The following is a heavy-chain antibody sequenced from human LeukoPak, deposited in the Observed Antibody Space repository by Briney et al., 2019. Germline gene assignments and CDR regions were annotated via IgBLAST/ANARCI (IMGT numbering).Heavy chain of an antibody. CDR1: DDSITMYY. V-gene: IGHV4-59*01. D-gene: IGHD4-11*01. J-gene: IGHJ6*03. Sequence: PSETLSLSCTVSDDSITMYYWTWIRQPPGKGLEWIGYVDHTGSTKFNPSLNGRVSISRDTSNNFFSLRLRSVTAADTAVYFCARGRVSSSTWYSTYYYFFYMDFWGKGTTVTVSS. CDR2: VDHTGST. CDR3: ARGRVSSSTWYSTYYYFFYMDF.